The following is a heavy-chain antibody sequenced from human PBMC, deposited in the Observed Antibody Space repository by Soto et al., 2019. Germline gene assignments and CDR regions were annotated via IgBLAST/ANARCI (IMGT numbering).Heavy chain of an antibody. J-gene: IGHJ3*02. V-gene: IGHV3-15*01. CDR1: GFTFSNAW. CDR3: TTETTGYYDSSGYLAFDI. Sequence: GGSLRLSCAASGFTFSNAWMSWVRQAPGKGLEWVGRIKSKTDGGATDYAAPVKGRFTISRDDSKNTLYLQMNSLKTEDTAVYYCTTETTGYYDSSGYLAFDIWGQGTMVTVSS. D-gene: IGHD3-22*01. CDR2: IKSKTDGGAT.